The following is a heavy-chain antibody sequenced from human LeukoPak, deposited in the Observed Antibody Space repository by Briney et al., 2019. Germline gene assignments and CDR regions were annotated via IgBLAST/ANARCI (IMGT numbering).Heavy chain of an antibody. CDR2: ISYDGSNK. Sequence: GGSLRLSCAASGFXFNSYAIHWVRQAPGKGREWVAVISYDGSNKHYADSVKGRLTISRDNSKNTLYLQINSLRAEDTAVYYCARGKYSNGWYYFDYWGQGTLVTVSS. V-gene: IGHV3-30-3*01. D-gene: IGHD6-19*01. CDR3: ARGKYSNGWYYFDY. J-gene: IGHJ4*02. CDR1: GFXFNSYA.